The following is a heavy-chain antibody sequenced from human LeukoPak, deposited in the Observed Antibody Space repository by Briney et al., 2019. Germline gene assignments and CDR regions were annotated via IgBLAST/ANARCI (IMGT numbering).Heavy chain of an antibody. CDR2: IWYDGSNK. V-gene: IGHV3-33*01. Sequence: GRSLRLSCAASGFTFSSYDMHWVRQAPGKGLEWVAVIWYDGSNKYYADSVKGRFTISRDNAKNSLYLQMNSLRAEDTAVYYCTRVIVEVPGVSDYCDYWGQGTLVTVSS. D-gene: IGHD2-2*01. CDR3: TRVIVEVPGVSDYCDY. CDR1: GFTFSSYD. J-gene: IGHJ4*02.